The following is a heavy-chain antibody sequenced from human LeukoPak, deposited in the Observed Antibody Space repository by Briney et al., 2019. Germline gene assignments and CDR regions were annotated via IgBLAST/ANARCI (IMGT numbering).Heavy chain of an antibody. J-gene: IGHJ4*02. CDR1: GFTFSSHV. D-gene: IGHD6-19*01. Sequence: GGSLRLSCAASGFTFSSHVMNWVRLAPGKGLEWVSVISTSGGTTYYADSVKGRFTMSRDNSKNTLYLQMNSLRAEDTAVYYCAKTFYTSDWYRRFDYWGQGTLVTVSS. V-gene: IGHV3-23*01. CDR2: ISTSGGTT. CDR3: AKTFYTSDWYRRFDY.